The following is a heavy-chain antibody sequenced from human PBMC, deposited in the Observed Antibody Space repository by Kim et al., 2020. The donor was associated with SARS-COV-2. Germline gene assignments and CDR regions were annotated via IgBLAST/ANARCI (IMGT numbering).Heavy chain of an antibody. CDR1: GFSFTYAW. CDR3: ATSHGGYDLPDY. V-gene: IGHV3-15*01. J-gene: IGHJ4*02. Sequence: GGSLRLSCVGSGFSFTYAWMRWVRQAPGKGLEWLGRIRSKRDGGITDYAAPVKGRFIISRDDSENTLFLQLNSLKNEDTAVYYCATSHGGYDLPDYWGQ. D-gene: IGHD5-12*01. CDR2: IRSKRDGGIT.